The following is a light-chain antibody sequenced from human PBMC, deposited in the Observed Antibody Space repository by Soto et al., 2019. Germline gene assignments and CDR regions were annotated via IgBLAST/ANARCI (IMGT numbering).Light chain of an antibody. Sequence: SYELTQTPSVSVAPGQTARITCGGNNIRTKSVQWYQQKPGQAPVVVVYDDTNRPSGIPERFSGSNSGNTATLTISRVEAGDEADYYCQVWDSSSDHWVFGGGTKLTVL. CDR3: QVWDSSSDHWV. CDR2: DDT. CDR1: NIRTKS. J-gene: IGLJ3*02. V-gene: IGLV3-21*02.